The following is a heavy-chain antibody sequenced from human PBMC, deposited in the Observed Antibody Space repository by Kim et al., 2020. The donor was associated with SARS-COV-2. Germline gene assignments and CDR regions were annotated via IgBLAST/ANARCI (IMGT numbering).Heavy chain of an antibody. CDR2: INYSGTT. Sequence: SETLSLSCTVSGDSIKRTTHYWAWIRQPPGKGPVWIGSINYSGTTYYNPSLESRVTISVDTSKNHLSLKVTSVTAADTAAYYCARHEDLDYYGVDVWGQGTTVIVSS. CDR3: ARHEDLDYYGVDV. D-gene: IGHD2-15*01. CDR1: GDSIKRTTHY. J-gene: IGHJ6*01. V-gene: IGHV4-39*02.